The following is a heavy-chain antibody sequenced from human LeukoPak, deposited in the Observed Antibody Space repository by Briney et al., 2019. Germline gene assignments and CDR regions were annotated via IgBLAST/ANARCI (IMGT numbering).Heavy chain of an antibody. Sequence: GGSLRLSCAASGFTFSSYAMHWVRQAPGKGLEWVAVISYDGSNKYYADSVKGRFTISRDNAKNSLYLQMNSLRAEDTAVYYCARVEARRAFDIWGQGTMVTVSS. V-gene: IGHV3-30-3*01. CDR1: GFTFSSYA. D-gene: IGHD6-6*01. J-gene: IGHJ3*02. CDR3: ARVEARRAFDI. CDR2: ISYDGSNK.